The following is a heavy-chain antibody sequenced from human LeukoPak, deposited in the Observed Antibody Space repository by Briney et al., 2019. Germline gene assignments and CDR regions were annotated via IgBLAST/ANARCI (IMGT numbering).Heavy chain of an antibody. D-gene: IGHD3-22*01. CDR2: INHSGST. CDR1: GGSFSGYY. V-gene: IGHV4-34*01. CDR3: AREVVVTMRTQYYFDY. J-gene: IGHJ4*02. Sequence: PSETLSLTRAVYGGSFSGYYWSWIRQPPGKGLEWIGEINHSGSTNYNPSLKSRVTISVDTSKNQFSLKLSSVTAADTAVYYCAREVVVTMRTQYYFDYWGQGTLVTVSS.